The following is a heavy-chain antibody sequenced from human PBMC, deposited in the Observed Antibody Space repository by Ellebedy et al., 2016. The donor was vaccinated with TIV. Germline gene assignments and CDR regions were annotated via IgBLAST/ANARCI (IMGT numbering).Heavy chain of an antibody. CDR1: GGTFSSYA. J-gene: IGHJ4*02. V-gene: IGHV1-69*05. CDR2: IIPIFGTA. CDR3: ARQGGTYYYDSSGYSDY. Sequence: SVKVSCXASGGTFSSYAISWVRQAPGQGLEWMGGIIPIFGTANYAQKFQGRVTMTRNTSISTAYMELSSLRSEDTAVYYCARQGGTYYYDSSGYSDYWGQGTLVTVSS. D-gene: IGHD3-22*01.